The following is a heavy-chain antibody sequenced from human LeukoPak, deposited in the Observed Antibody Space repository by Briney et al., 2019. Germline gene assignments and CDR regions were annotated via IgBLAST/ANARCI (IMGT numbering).Heavy chain of an antibody. V-gene: IGHV4-30-2*01. Sequence: SQTLSLTCTVSGGSISSGGYYWSWIRQPPGKGLEWIGYIYHSGSTYYNPSLKSRVTISVDRSKNQFSLKLRSVIAADTAVYYCARDFDSSSWYWFDPWGQGTLVTVSS. J-gene: IGHJ5*02. D-gene: IGHD6-13*01. CDR1: GGSISSGGYY. CDR3: ARDFDSSSWYWFDP. CDR2: IYHSGST.